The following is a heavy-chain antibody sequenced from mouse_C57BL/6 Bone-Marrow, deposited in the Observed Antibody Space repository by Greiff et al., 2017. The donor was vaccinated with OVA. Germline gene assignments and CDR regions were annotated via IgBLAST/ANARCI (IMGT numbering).Heavy chain of an antibody. CDR1: GYSFTGYY. D-gene: IGHD1-1*01. Sequence: VQLKESGPELVKPGASVKISCKASGYSFTGYYMHWVKQSHGNILDWIGYIYPYNGVSSYTQKFKGKATLTVDKSSSTAYMELRSLTSEDSAVYYRARGITTVVAPNYAMDYWGQGTSVTVSS. V-gene: IGHV1-31*01. CDR3: ARGITTVVAPNYAMDY. J-gene: IGHJ4*01. CDR2: IYPYNGVS.